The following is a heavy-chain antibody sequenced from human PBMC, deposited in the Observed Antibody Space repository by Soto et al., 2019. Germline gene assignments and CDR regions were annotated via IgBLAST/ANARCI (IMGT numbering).Heavy chain of an antibody. CDR2: IYYSGST. CDR1: GGSISSSSYY. CDR3: ARHVLEAAAGNWFDP. V-gene: IGHV4-39*01. J-gene: IGHJ5*02. D-gene: IGHD6-13*01. Sequence: LSLTCTVSGGSISSSSYYWGWIRQPPGKGLEWIGSIYYSGSTYYNPSLKSRVTISVDTSKNQFSLKLSSVTAADTAVYYCARHVLEAAAGNWFDPWGQGTLVTVSS.